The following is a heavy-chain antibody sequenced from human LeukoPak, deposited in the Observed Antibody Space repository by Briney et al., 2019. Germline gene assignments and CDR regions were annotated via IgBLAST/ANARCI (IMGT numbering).Heavy chain of an antibody. CDR3: ASSAMATICFDY. CDR1: GYSFTSYW. V-gene: IGHV5-51*01. Sequence: KDGESLKISCKGSGYSFTSYWIGWVRQMPGKGLEWMGIIYPGDSDTRYSPSFQGQVTISADKSISTACLQWSSLKATDTAMYYCASSAMATICFDYWGQGTLVTVSS. D-gene: IGHD5-24*01. CDR2: IYPGDSDT. J-gene: IGHJ4*02.